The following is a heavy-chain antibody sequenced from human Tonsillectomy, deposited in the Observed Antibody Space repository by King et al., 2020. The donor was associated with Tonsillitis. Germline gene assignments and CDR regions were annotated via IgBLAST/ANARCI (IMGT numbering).Heavy chain of an antibody. CDR2: IYTSGST. J-gene: IGHJ4*02. V-gene: IGHV4-4*07. CDR1: GGSISSYY. Sequence: MQLQESGPGLVKPSETLSLTCTVSGGSISSYYWSWIRQPAGKGLEWIGHIYTSGSTNYNPSLKSRVTMSVDTSKNQFSLNLSPVTAADTAVYYCARLSSGWSAHYSDYWGRGTLVTVSS. CDR3: ARLSSGWSAHYSDY. D-gene: IGHD6-19*01.